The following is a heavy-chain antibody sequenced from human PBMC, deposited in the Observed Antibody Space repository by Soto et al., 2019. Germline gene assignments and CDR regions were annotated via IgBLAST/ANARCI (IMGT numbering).Heavy chain of an antibody. CDR3: TTGVRSGYYKY. CDR2: INHSGST. J-gene: IGHJ4*02. Sequence: SETLSLTCAVYGGSFSGYYWSWIRQPPGKGLEWIGEINHSGSTNYNPSLKSRVTISVDTSKNQFSLKLSSVTAADTAVYYCTTGVRSGYYKYWGQGALVTVSS. CDR1: GGSFSGYY. D-gene: IGHD3-3*01. V-gene: IGHV4-34*01.